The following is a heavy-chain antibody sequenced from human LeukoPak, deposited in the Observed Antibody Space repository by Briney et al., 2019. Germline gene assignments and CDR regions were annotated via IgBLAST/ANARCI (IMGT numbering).Heavy chain of an antibody. CDR2: IYYSGST. Sequence: SETLSLPCTVSGGSIRSYYWSWIRQPPGKGLEWIGYIYYSGSTNYNPSLKSRVTISEDTSKNQFSLKLSSVTAADTAVYYCAGVVEVPAATGLWFDPWGQGTLVTVSS. J-gene: IGHJ5*02. V-gene: IGHV4-59*01. CDR1: GGSIRSYY. CDR3: AGVVEVPAATGLWFDP. D-gene: IGHD2-2*01.